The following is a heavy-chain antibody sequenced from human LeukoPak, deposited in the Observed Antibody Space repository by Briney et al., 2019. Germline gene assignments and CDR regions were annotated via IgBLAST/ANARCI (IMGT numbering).Heavy chain of an antibody. CDR1: GYTLTELS. CDR3: ATVVTSGYYYDPLEY. J-gene: IGHJ4*02. CDR2: FDPEDGET. D-gene: IGHD3-22*01. Sequence: ASVKVSCKVSGYTLTELSMHWVRQAPGKGLEWMGGFDPEDGETIYAQKFQGRVTMTEDTSTDTAYMEPSSLRSEDTAVYYCATVVTSGYYYDPLEYWGQGTLVTVSS. V-gene: IGHV1-24*01.